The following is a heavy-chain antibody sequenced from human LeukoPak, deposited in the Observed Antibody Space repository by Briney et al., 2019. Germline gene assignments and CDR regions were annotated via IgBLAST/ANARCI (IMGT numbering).Heavy chain of an antibody. CDR2: IYYSGST. CDR1: GGSISSGGYY. CDR3: ARDPAVAGTLGYYYYGMDV. Sequence: SETLSLTCTVSGGSISSGGYYWSWIRQPPGKGLEWIGYIYYSGSTNYNPSLKSRVTISMDTSKNQFSLKLSSVTAADTAVYYCARDPAVAGTLGYYYYGMDVWGQGTTVTASS. D-gene: IGHD6-19*01. J-gene: IGHJ6*02. V-gene: IGHV4-61*08.